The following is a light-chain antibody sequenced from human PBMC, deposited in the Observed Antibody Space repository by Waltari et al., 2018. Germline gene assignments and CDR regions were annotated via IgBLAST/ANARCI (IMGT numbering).Light chain of an antibody. CDR1: QSVRSY. CDR2: DTS. V-gene: IGKV3-11*01. J-gene: IGKJ4*01. Sequence: EIVLTQSPATLSLSPGERATLSCRARQSVRSYLPWYQQKPGQAPRLLIYDTSNRASGIPARFSGSGSGTDFSLSISSLEPEDFAVYYCQQRHNWPLTFGGGTKVEIK. CDR3: QQRHNWPLT.